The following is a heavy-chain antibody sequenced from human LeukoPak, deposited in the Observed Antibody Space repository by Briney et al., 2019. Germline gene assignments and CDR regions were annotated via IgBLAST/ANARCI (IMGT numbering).Heavy chain of an antibody. Sequence: PGGSLRLSCAASGFTFSSYWMHWVRQAPGKGLVWVSRSNSDGSSTSYADSVKGRFTISRDNAKSTLYLQMNSLRAEDTAVYYCARDRVHDRGDHYRNFYYAMDVGGQGTTVTVSS. J-gene: IGHJ6*02. D-gene: IGHD3-22*01. CDR2: SNSDGSST. CDR3: ARDRVHDRGDHYRNFYYAMDV. CDR1: GFTFSSYW. V-gene: IGHV3-74*01.